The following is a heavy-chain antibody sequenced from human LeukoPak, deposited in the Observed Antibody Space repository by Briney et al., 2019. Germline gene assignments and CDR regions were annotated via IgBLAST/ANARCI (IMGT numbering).Heavy chain of an antibody. Sequence: SQTLPLTCAISGGSVSSNSAAWNWIRQSPSRGLEWLGRTYYRSKWYNDYAVSVKSRITINPDTSKNQFSLQLNSVTPEDTAVYYCARDISVATIGGYDYWGQGTLVTVSS. CDR2: TYYRSKWYN. D-gene: IGHD5-24*01. CDR3: ARDISVATIGGYDY. J-gene: IGHJ4*02. CDR1: GGSVSSNSAA. V-gene: IGHV6-1*01.